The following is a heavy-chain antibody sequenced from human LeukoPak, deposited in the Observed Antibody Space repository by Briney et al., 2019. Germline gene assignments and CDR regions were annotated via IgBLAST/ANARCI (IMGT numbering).Heavy chain of an antibody. CDR2: ISSSGSTI. V-gene: IGHV3-48*04. D-gene: IGHD5-24*01. J-gene: IGHJ4*02. CDR1: GFTFSSYW. CDR3: ARDLLLFARDGYTEFDY. Sequence: SGGSLRLSCAASGFTFSSYWMSWVRQAPGKGLEWVSYISSSGSTIYYADSVKGRFTISRDNAKNSLYLQMNSLRAEDTAVYYCARDLLLFARDGYTEFDYWGQGTLVTVSS.